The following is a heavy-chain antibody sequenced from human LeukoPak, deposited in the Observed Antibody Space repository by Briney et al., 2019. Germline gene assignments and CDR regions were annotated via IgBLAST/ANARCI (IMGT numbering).Heavy chain of an antibody. J-gene: IGHJ3*02. Sequence: ASVKVSCKASGYTFTGYYMHWVRQAPGQGLEWMGRINPNSGGTNYAQKFQGRVTMTRDTSISTAYMELSRLRSDDTAVYYCALVVVRWDAFDIWGQGTMVTVSS. CDR3: ALVVVRWDAFDI. CDR2: INPNSGGT. D-gene: IGHD2-15*01. CDR1: GYTFTGYY. V-gene: IGHV1-2*06.